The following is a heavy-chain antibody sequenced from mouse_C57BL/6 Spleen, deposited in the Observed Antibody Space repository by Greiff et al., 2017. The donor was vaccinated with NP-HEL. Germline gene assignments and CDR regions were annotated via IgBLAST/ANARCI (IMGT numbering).Heavy chain of an antibody. V-gene: IGHV3-6*01. CDR3: ARGGRYFDV. Sequence: DVQLQESGPGLVKPSQSLSLTCSVTGYSITSGYYWNWIRQFPGNKLEWMGYISYDGSNNYNPSLKNRIAIPRDTSKNQFFLKLNSVTTEDTATYYCARGGRYFDVWGTGTTVTVSS. CDR2: ISYDGSN. D-gene: IGHD3-3*01. J-gene: IGHJ1*03. CDR1: GYSITSGYY.